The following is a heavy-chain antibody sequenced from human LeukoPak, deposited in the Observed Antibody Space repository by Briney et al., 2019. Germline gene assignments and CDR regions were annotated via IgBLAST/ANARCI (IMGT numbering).Heavy chain of an antibody. CDR2: IWYDGGKK. Sequence: GGSLRLSCAASGFTFSSYGMHWVRQAPGKGLEWVAVIWYDGGKKYYGDSMKGRFTISRDNSKNTLSLQMNSLRAEDTAVYYCARDRSYDSSGPDYWGQGTQVTVSS. CDR3: ARDRSYDSSGPDY. D-gene: IGHD3-22*01. J-gene: IGHJ4*02. V-gene: IGHV3-33*01. CDR1: GFTFSSYG.